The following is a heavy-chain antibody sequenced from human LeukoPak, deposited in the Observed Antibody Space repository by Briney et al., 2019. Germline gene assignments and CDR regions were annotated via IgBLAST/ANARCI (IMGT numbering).Heavy chain of an antibody. D-gene: IGHD3-16*01. CDR1: GGSISSSSYY. V-gene: IGHV4-39*07. CDR2: INYSGST. CDR3: ARTDDYVWGTHVEI. J-gene: IGHJ3*02. Sequence: PSETLSLTCTVSGGSISSSSYYWGWIRQPPGKGLEWIGNINYSGSTYHNPSLKSRVTISIDTSKNQFSLKLSSVTAADTAVYYCARTDDYVWGTHVEIWGQGTMVTVSS.